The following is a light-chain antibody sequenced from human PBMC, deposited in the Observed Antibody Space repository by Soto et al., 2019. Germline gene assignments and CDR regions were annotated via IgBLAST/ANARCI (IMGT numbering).Light chain of an antibody. CDR3: QQYRGSPLVT. J-gene: IGKJ2*01. V-gene: IGKV3-20*01. CDR1: QSVSSSS. Sequence: EIVLTQSPGTLSLSPEERATLSCRASQSVSSSSLAWYQQKPGQAPRLLVYGASSRATGIPDRFSGSGSGTDFTLTISRLEPEDFAVYYCQQYRGSPLVTFGQGTKLEIK. CDR2: GAS.